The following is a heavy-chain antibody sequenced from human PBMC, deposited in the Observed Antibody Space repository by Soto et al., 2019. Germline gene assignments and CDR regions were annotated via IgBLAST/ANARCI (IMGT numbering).Heavy chain of an antibody. CDR2: LYPGVYDT. CDR1: GYSFINYW. J-gene: IGHJ4*02. V-gene: IGHV5-51*01. Sequence: GASLKISCEVSGYSFINYWLGWVRQLHGKGLEWMGTLYPGVYDTKFSQSFRGQAPLSADNSISAASIQWSSLTVSDTAVSYCACRTNASLFFFYLCPGTLDTVSS. D-gene: IGHD1-1*01. CDR3: ACRTNASLFFFY.